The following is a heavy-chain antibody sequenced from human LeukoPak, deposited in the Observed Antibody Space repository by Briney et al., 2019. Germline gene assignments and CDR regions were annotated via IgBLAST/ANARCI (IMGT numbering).Heavy chain of an antibody. CDR3: AGTDSGYDLRY. D-gene: IGHD5-12*01. CDR2: INGRGATI. Sequence: GGSLRLSCAASGFNFNKYEMNWVRQAPGKGLEWISYINGRGATIENADSVRGRFTISRDNAKNSLFLQMNSLRAEDTAVYYRAGTDSGYDLRYWGQGTLVTVSS. V-gene: IGHV3-48*03. J-gene: IGHJ4*02. CDR1: GFNFNKYE.